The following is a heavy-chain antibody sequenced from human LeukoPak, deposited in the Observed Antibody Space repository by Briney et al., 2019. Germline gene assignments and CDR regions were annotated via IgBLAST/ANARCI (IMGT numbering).Heavy chain of an antibody. D-gene: IGHD1-26*01. CDR1: GGSISSGGYY. Sequence: PSETLSLTCTVSGGSISSGGYYWSWIRQLPGKGLEWIGYIYYSGSTYYNPPLKSRVTISVDTSKNQFSLKLNSVTAADTAVYYCARERRVGATLYWGQGTLVTVSS. CDR3: ARERRVGATLY. J-gene: IGHJ4*02. CDR2: IYYSGST. V-gene: IGHV4-31*03.